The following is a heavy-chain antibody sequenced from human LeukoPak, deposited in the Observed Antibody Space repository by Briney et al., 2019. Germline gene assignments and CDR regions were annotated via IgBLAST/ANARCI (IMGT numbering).Heavy chain of an antibody. J-gene: IGHJ5*02. CDR2: INHSGST. CDR1: GGSFSGYY. Sequence: SETLSLTCAVYGGSFSGYYWSWIRQPPGKGLEWIGEINHSGSTNYTPSLKSRVTISVDTSKHQFSLKLSSVTAADTAVYYCARTTIFGVVIIRGWFDPWGQGTLVAVSS. D-gene: IGHD3-3*01. V-gene: IGHV4-34*01. CDR3: ARTTIFGVVIIRGWFDP.